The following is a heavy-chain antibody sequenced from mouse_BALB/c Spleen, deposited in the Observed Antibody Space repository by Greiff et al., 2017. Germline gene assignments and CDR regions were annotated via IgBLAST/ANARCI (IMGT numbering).Heavy chain of an antibody. CDR2: IDPANGNT. V-gene: IGHV14-3*02. Sequence: EVQGVESGAELVKPGASVKLSCTASGFNIKDTYMHWVKQRPEQGLEWIGRIDPANGNTKYDPKFQGKATITADTSSNTAYLQLSSLTSEDTAVYYCGYDGAMDYWGQGTSVTVSS. CDR1: GFNIKDTY. CDR3: GYDGAMDY. D-gene: IGHD2-14*01. J-gene: IGHJ4*01.